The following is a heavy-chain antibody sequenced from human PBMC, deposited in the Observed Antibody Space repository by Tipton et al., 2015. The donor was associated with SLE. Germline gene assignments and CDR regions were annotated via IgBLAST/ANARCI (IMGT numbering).Heavy chain of an antibody. CDR1: GDSVANSY. Sequence: LRLSCSVSGDSVANSYWNWIRQSPGKGLEWIGYIYYAGSINYNPSLMGRVTISVDTSKNQFSLRLNSVTAADTAVYYCARQLGWGDPFAFDHWGQGTLVTVSS. CDR2: IYYAGSI. J-gene: IGHJ4*02. CDR3: ARQLGWGDPFAFDH. D-gene: IGHD2-21*02. V-gene: IGHV4-59*08.